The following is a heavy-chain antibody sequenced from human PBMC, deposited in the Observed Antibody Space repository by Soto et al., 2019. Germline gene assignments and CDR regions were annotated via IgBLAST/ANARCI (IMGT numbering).Heavy chain of an antibody. CDR1: GFIFSSYG. V-gene: IGHV3-33*01. D-gene: IGHD6-13*01. Sequence: QVQLVESGGGVVQPGRSLTLSCAASGFIFSSYGMHWVRQAPGKGLQWVAVIWYDGSNTYYADSVKGRFTISRDNSKNGLYLQRNSLRAEDTAVYYCARGLRAAAGRDYFQYWGQGTLVTVSS. CDR2: IWYDGSNT. CDR3: ARGLRAAAGRDYFQY. J-gene: IGHJ1*01.